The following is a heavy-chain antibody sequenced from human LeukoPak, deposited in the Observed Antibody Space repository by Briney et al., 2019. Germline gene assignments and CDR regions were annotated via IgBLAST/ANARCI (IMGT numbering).Heavy chain of an antibody. CDR2: INHSGST. CDR3: ARSLGSHNYQPHCFDY. V-gene: IGHV4-34*01. D-gene: IGHD5-24*01. J-gene: IGHJ4*02. CDR1: GGSFSGYY. Sequence: SETLSLTCAVYGGSFSGYYWSWIRQPPGKGLEWIGEINHSGSTNYNPSLKSRVTISVDTSKNQFSLKLSSVTAADTAMYYCARSLGSHNYQPHCFDYWGQGTLVTVSS.